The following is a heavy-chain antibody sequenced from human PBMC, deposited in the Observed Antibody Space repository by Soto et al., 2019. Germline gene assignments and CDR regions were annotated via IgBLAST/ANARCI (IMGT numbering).Heavy chain of an antibody. J-gene: IGHJ3*02. CDR3: AAPXDLAYCGGDCSRDAFDI. Sequence: AVKVSCKASGFTFTSSAVQWVRQARGQRLEWIGWIVVGSGNTNYAQKFQERVTITRDMSTSTAYMELSSLRSEDTAVYYCAAPXDLAYCGGDCSRDAFDIWGQGTMVTVSS. D-gene: IGHD2-21*02. V-gene: IGHV1-58*01. CDR2: IVVGSGNT. CDR1: GFTFTSSA.